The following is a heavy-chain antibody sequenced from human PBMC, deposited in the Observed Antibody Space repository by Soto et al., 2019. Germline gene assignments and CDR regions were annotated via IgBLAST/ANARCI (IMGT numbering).Heavy chain of an antibody. CDR1: GYTFTGYY. D-gene: IGHD5-12*01. V-gene: IGHV1-2*02. CDR2: INPNSGGT. CDR3: AREGHIVATMVYYYYYGMDV. J-gene: IGHJ6*02. Sequence: ASVKVSCKDSGYTFTGYYMHWVRQAPGQGLEWMGWINPNSGGTNYAQKFQGRVTMTRDTSISTAYMELSRLRSDDTAVYYCAREGHIVATMVYYYYYGMDVWGQGTTVTVSS.